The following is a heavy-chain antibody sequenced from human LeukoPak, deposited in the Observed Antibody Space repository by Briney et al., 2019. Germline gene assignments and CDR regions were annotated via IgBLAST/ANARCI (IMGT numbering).Heavy chain of an antibody. Sequence: PGGSLRLSCAASGFTFSSYGMHWVRQAPGKGLEWVGRVKSKADGATRDYAAPVKDRFTISRDDSQNMLYLQMSSLKTEDTAVYYCIADVPSRRAQIDYWGQGTLVTVSS. CDR1: GFTFSSYG. D-gene: IGHD2/OR15-2a*01. CDR3: IADVPSRRAQIDY. V-gene: IGHV3-15*01. CDR2: VKSKADGATR. J-gene: IGHJ4*02.